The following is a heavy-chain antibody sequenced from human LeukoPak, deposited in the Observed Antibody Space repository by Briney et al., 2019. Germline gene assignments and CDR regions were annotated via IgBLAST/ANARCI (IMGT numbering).Heavy chain of an antibody. D-gene: IGHD6-19*01. CDR3: ARDGVAVAGTED. J-gene: IGHJ4*02. Sequence: SVTVSCKASGGTFSSYAISWVRQAPGQGLERMGGIIPIFGTANYAQKFQGRVTITADESTSTAYMELSSLRSEDTAVYYCARDGVAVAGTEDWGQGTLVTVSS. CDR2: IIPIFGTA. CDR1: GGTFSSYA. V-gene: IGHV1-69*13.